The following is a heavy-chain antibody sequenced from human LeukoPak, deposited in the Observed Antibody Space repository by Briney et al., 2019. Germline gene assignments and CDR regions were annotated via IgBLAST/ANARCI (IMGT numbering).Heavy chain of an antibody. V-gene: IGHV4-39*01. Sequence: SETLSLTCTVSGGSISSSSYYWGWIRQPPGKGLEWIGSIYYSGSTYYNPSLKSRVTISVDTSKNQFSLKLSSVTAADTAVYYCARPAYYDSSGPDCEPHAFDIWGQGTMVTVSS. CDR1: GGSISSSSYY. D-gene: IGHD3-22*01. CDR2: IYYSGST. CDR3: ARPAYYDSSGPDCEPHAFDI. J-gene: IGHJ3*02.